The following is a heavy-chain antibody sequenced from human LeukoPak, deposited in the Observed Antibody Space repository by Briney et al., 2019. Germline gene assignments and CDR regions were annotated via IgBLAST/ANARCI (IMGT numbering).Heavy chain of an antibody. J-gene: IGHJ4*02. CDR3: ALRGYSTYFDY. CDR1: GFTFSNYA. D-gene: IGHD1-26*01. Sequence: GGSLRLSCAASGFTFSNYAMSWVRQAPGKGLEWVSGITSSGAGTYYADSVKGRFTISRDNSKNTLYLQMNSLGAEDTAVYYCALRGYSTYFDYWGQGTLVTVSS. V-gene: IGHV3-23*01. CDR2: ITSSGAGT.